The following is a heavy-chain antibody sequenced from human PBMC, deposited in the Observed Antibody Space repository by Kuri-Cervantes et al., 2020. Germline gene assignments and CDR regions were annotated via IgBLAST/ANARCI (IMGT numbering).Heavy chain of an antibody. CDR3: ARGAGDSRGTDFDY. D-gene: IGHD3-22*01. CDR1: GGSISTYY. J-gene: IGHJ4*02. V-gene: IGHV4-59*01. Sequence: GSLRLSCTVSGGSISTYYWTWIRQPPGQGLEWIGYIYYTGSTTYNPSLKSRVTISVDTSNNQFSLNLDSVAAADTAVYYCARGAGDSRGTDFDYWGRGTLVTVSS. CDR2: IYYTGST.